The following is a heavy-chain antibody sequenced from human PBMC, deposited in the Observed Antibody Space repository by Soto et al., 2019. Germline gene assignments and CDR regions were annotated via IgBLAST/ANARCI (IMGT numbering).Heavy chain of an antibody. Sequence: PGGSLGLSCAASGFTFSSYSMNWVRQAPGKGLECVSYISSSSSTIYYADTVKGRFTISRDNAKNSLYLQMNSLRDEDTAVYYCVRDGRITMIVVVKGSDAFDIWGQGTMVTVSS. CDR2: ISSSSSTI. CDR3: VRDGRITMIVVVKGSDAFDI. CDR1: GFTFSSYS. J-gene: IGHJ3*02. V-gene: IGHV3-48*02. D-gene: IGHD3-22*01.